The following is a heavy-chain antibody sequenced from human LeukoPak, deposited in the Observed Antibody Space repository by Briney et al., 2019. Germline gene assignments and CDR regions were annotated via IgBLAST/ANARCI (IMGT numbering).Heavy chain of an antibody. CDR1: GFSFSDYN. Sequence: GSLRLSCAASGFSFSDYNMHWVRQAPGKGLEWIGYIYYSGSTNYNPSLKSRVTISVDTSKNQFSLKLSSVTAADTAVYYCARAGYGERYFDYWGQGTLVTVSS. CDR2: IYYSGST. V-gene: IGHV4-59*01. J-gene: IGHJ4*02. D-gene: IGHD4-17*01. CDR3: ARAGYGERYFDY.